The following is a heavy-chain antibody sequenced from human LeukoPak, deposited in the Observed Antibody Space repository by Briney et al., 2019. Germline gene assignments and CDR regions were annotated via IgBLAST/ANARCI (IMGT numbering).Heavy chain of an antibody. CDR2: IYHTGST. J-gene: IGHJ4*02. D-gene: IGHD5-18*01. CDR1: GGSISNSDW. CDR3: ARRIQLWPYYFDY. Sequence: SETLSLTCAVSGGSISNSDWWSWVRQPPGKGLEWIGEIYHTGSTNYNPSLKSRVTISVDKSKNQFSLNLSSVTAADTTVYYCARRIQLWPYYFDYWGQGTLVTVSS. V-gene: IGHV4-4*02.